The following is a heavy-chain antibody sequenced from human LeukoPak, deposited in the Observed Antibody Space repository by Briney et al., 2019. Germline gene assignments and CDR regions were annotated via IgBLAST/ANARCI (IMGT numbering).Heavy chain of an antibody. CDR1: GFTFSSYA. Sequence: PGGSLRLSCAASGFTFSSYAMSWVRQAPGKGLEWVSSISGSGGSTYCADSVKGRFTISRDNSKNTLYLQMHSLRAEDTAVYYCAKDSFDWSIGYFDLWGRGTLVTVSS. J-gene: IGHJ2*01. CDR3: AKDSFDWSIGYFDL. D-gene: IGHD2-21*01. CDR2: ISGSGGST. V-gene: IGHV3-23*01.